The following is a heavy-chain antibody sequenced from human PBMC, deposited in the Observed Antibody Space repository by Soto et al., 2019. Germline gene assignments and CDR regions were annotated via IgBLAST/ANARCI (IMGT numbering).Heavy chain of an antibody. V-gene: IGHV1-69*01. CDR2: IIPIFGTA. Sequence: QVQLVQSGAEVKKPGSSVKVSCKVSGGTFSSYAISWVRQAPGQGLEWMGGIIPIFGTANYAQKFQGRVTITADEFTSTAYMELSSLRSEDTAVYYCARASPGGLFDYWGQGTLVTVSS. D-gene: IGHD3-16*01. J-gene: IGHJ4*02. CDR1: GGTFSSYA. CDR3: ARASPGGLFDY.